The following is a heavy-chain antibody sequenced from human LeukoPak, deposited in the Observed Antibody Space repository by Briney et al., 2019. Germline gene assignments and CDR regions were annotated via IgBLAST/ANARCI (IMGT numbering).Heavy chain of an antibody. Sequence: GGSLRLSCAASGFTFSSYWMSWVRQAPGKGLEWVANIKQDGSEKYYVNSVKGRFTISRDNAKTSLYLQMNSLRAEDTAVYSCANRPVYNYYDSSGYYVDYWGQGTLVTVSS. J-gene: IGHJ4*02. CDR1: GFTFSSYW. V-gene: IGHV3-7*03. CDR2: IKQDGSEK. D-gene: IGHD3-22*01. CDR3: ANRPVYNYYDSSGYYVDY.